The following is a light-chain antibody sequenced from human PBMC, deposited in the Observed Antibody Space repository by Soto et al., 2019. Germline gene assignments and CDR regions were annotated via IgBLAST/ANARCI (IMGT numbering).Light chain of an antibody. CDR3: GSWDSSLSAYV. CDR1: SSNIGGNS. V-gene: IGLV1-51*01. Sequence: QSVMMQPPSVSAAPGQKVTISCSGSSSNIGGNSVSWYQQLPGTAPKLLIYDDNKRPSGIPDRVSGSKSGTSATLGITGFQTGDEADYYCGSWDSSLSAYVFGTGTKLTVL. CDR2: DDN. J-gene: IGLJ1*01.